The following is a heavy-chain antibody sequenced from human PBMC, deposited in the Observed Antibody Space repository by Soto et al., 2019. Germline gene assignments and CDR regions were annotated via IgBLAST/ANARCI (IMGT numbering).Heavy chain of an antibody. J-gene: IGHJ5*01. CDR1: GYIFTSYV. CDR2: ISAGNGNT. V-gene: IGHV1-3*01. Sequence: QVHLVQSGAEVKRPGASVKVSCKVSGYIFTSYVIHWVRQAPGQRLEWMGWISAGNGNTEYSQKFQGRVTITTDTSASTAYMELSSLRSEDTAMYYCATVVFGSSSNWLDSWGQGTLVTVSS. CDR3: ATVVFGSSSNWLDS. D-gene: IGHD6-13*01.